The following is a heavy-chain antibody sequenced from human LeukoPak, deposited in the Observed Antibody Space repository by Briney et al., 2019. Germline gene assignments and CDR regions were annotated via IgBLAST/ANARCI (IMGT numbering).Heavy chain of an antibody. Sequence: GGSLRLSCAASGFTFTTYWMGWVRQAPGKGLEWVSVIYSGGSTYYADSVKGRFTISRDNSKNTLYLQMNSLRAEDTAVYYCARGGGYDGKGFDYWGQGTLVTVSS. J-gene: IGHJ4*02. D-gene: IGHD5-12*01. V-gene: IGHV3-66*01. CDR3: ARGGGYDGKGFDY. CDR2: IYSGGST. CDR1: GFTFTTYW.